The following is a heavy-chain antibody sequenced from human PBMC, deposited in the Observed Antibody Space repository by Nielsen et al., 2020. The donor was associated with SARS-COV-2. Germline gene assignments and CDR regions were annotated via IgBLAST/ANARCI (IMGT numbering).Heavy chain of an antibody. V-gene: IGHV3-21*01. Sequence: WIRQPPGKGLEWVSSISSSSSYIYYADSVKGRFTISRDNAKNSLYLQMNSLRAEDTAVYYCAREGYDSSGYYYVQGRYYFDYWGQGTLVTVSS. D-gene: IGHD3-22*01. J-gene: IGHJ4*02. CDR3: AREGYDSSGYYYVQGRYYFDY. CDR2: ISSSSSYI.